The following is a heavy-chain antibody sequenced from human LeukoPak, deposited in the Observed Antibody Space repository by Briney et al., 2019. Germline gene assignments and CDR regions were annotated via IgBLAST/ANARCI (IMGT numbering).Heavy chain of an antibody. Sequence: GGSLRLSCAAPGFTFSSYGMHWVRQAPGKGLEWVAVIWYDGSNKYYADSVKGRFTISRDNPKNTLYLQMNSLRAEDTAVYYCAREHYNYYDNSGSIDYWGQGTLVTVSS. V-gene: IGHV3-33*08. CDR1: GFTFSSYG. CDR3: AREHYNYYDNSGSIDY. D-gene: IGHD3-22*01. J-gene: IGHJ4*02. CDR2: IWYDGSNK.